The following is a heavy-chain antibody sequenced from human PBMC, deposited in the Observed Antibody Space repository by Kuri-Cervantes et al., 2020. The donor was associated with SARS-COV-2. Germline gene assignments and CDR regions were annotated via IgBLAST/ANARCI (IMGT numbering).Heavy chain of an antibody. J-gene: IGHJ5*02. D-gene: IGHD6-19*01. Sequence: ASVKVSCKVSGYTLTELSMHWVRQAPGKGLEWMGGFDPEDGETIYAQKFQGRVTMTEDTSTDTVYMELSRLRSDDTAVYYCARGGSSGWYWWFDPWGQGTLVTVSS. CDR3: ARGGSSGWYWWFDP. V-gene: IGHV1-24*01. CDR1: GYTLTELS. CDR2: FDPEDGET.